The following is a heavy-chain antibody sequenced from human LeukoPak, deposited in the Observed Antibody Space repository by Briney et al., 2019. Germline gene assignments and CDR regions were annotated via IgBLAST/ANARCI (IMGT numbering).Heavy chain of an antibody. Sequence: SETLSLTCTVSGGSISGYYWSWIRQPAGKGLEWIGRTYTSGSTNYNPSLKSRVTMSVDTSKNQFSLKLTSVTAADTAVYYCSRGYCSGGSCYTFDYWGQGSMVTVSS. D-gene: IGHD2-15*01. CDR2: TYTSGST. CDR1: GGSISGYY. CDR3: SRGYCSGGSCYTFDY. V-gene: IGHV4-4*07. J-gene: IGHJ4*02.